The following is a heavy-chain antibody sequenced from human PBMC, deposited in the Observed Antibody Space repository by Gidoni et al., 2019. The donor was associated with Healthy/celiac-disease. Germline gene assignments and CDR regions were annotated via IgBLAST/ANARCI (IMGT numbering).Heavy chain of an antibody. D-gene: IGHD3-16*02. CDR3: AKGADYDYVWGSYRLVYYVDY. CDR1: GFPFSSYA. CDR2: ISGSGGST. V-gene: IGHV3-23*01. J-gene: IGHJ4*02. Sequence: EVQLLESGGGLVQPGGSLRLSCAASGFPFSSYAMSWVRQAPGKGLEWVSAISGSGGSTYYADSVKGRFTISRDNSKNTLYLQMNSLRAEDTAVYYCAKGADYDYVWGSYRLVYYVDYWGQGTLVTVSS.